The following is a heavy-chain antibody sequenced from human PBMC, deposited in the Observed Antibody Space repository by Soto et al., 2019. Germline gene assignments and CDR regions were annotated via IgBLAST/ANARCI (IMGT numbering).Heavy chain of an antibody. V-gene: IGHV1-69*06. CDR1: GGTFSGHA. CDR3: ARGPNWGYRFDA. Sequence: QVQLVQSGAEVKKPGSSVKVSCEASGGTFSGHAISWVRQAPGQGPEWMGGLIPLFGTTQHAQNFQVRLTITADKATSTAYMELTSLRFDDTAIYSCARGPNWGYRFDAWGQGTMVTVSS. CDR2: LIPLFGTT. D-gene: IGHD2-15*01. J-gene: IGHJ5*02.